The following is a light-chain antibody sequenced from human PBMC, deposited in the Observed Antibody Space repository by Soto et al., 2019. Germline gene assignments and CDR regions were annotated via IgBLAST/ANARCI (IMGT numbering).Light chain of an antibody. CDR3: QQYNNWPPIT. CDR2: GAS. CDR1: QSVRNN. V-gene: IGKV3D-15*01. Sequence: EIVLTQSPATLSFSPGERATLSCRASQSVRNNYLAWYQHKSGQAPRLLIYGASSRATGVPARFSGSGSGTEFTLTISSLQSEDFAVYYCQQYNNWPPITFGQGTRLEIK. J-gene: IGKJ5*01.